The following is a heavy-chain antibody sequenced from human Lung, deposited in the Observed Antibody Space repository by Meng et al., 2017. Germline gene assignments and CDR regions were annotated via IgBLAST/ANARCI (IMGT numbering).Heavy chain of an antibody. J-gene: IGHJ4*02. V-gene: IGHV3-21*01. Sequence: EVQLVESGGGLVKPGGSLRLSCAASEFTFSSYSMNWVRRAPGKGLEWVSSISESGNYRYYADSVKGRFTVTRDNAKNSLYLQMNSLRAEDTAVYYCARGDGSGSLFENWGQGTLVTVSS. CDR2: ISESGNYR. CDR3: ARGDGSGSLFEN. CDR1: EFTFSSYS. D-gene: IGHD3-10*01.